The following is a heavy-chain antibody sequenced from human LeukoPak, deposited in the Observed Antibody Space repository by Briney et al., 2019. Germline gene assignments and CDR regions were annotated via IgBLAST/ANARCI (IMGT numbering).Heavy chain of an antibody. Sequence: SVKVSCKASRGTFSKYAISWVRQAPGQGLEWMGRIIPILNITHYAQKFQGRVTIAADRSTSTAYMELSSLRSEDTAMYYCARDDDRAREIDYWGQGTLVTVSS. J-gene: IGHJ4*02. CDR1: RGTFSKYA. CDR2: IIPILNIT. D-gene: IGHD3-22*01. V-gene: IGHV1-69*04. CDR3: ARDDDRAREIDY.